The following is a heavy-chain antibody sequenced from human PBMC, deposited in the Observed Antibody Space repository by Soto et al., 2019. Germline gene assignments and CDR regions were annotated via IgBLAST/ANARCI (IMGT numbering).Heavy chain of an antibody. D-gene: IGHD3-22*01. CDR1: GFTFSSYA. Sequence: EVQLLESGGGLVQPGGSLRLSCAASGFTFSSYAMSWVRQAPGKGLVWVSAISGSGGSTYYADSVKGRFTISRDNSKNTLHLEMNSLRAEDTAVYYCAKGSSGLWDWYFDLWGRGTLVTVSS. J-gene: IGHJ2*01. CDR2: ISGSGGST. V-gene: IGHV3-23*01. CDR3: AKGSSGLWDWYFDL.